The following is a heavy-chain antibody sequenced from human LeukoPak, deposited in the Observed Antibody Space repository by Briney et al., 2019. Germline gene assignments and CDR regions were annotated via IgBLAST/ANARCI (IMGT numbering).Heavy chain of an antibody. CDR1: GFTFSNAW. CDR3: TTATMTLPGNWFDP. J-gene: IGHJ5*02. CDR2: IKSKTDGGTT. V-gene: IGHV3-15*01. D-gene: IGHD3-3*01. Sequence: GGSLRLSCAASGFTFSNAWMSWVRQAPGKGLEWVGRIKSKTDGGTTDYAAPVKGRFTISRDDSKNTLYLQMNSLKTEDTAVYYCTTATMTLPGNWFDPWSQGTLVTVSS.